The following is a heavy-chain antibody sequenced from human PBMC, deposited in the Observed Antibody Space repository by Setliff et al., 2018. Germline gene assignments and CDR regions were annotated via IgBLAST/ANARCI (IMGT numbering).Heavy chain of an antibody. CDR2: IYPRRRT. CDR1: GGSISSRSYY. D-gene: IGHD3-3*01. Sequence: PSETLSLTCTVSGGSISSRSYYWGWIRQPPGKGLEWIATIYPRRRTYYNLSLESRVTMSVDTSNNQFSLRLSSVTAADTAVYYCASPRRDDLDSPFDAFDIWGQGTKVTVSS. CDR3: ASPRRDDLDSPFDAFDI. J-gene: IGHJ3*02. V-gene: IGHV4-39*07.